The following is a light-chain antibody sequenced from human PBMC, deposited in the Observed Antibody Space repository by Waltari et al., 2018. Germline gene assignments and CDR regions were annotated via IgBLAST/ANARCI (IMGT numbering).Light chain of an antibody. Sequence: DIQMTQSPSTLSASVGDRVTITCRASQSISSWLAWYQQKPGKAPKLLIYKASSLESGVPSRFIGSGSGTAVTLTISGLQPDDFATYDCQQYNSYSQYTFGQGTKLEIK. CDR2: KAS. CDR3: QQYNSYSQYT. J-gene: IGKJ2*01. CDR1: QSISSW. V-gene: IGKV1-5*03.